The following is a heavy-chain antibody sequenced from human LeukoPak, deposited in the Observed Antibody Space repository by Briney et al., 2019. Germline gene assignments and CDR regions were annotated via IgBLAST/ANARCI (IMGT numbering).Heavy chain of an antibody. V-gene: IGHV4-34*01. D-gene: IGHD5-12*01. J-gene: IGHJ4*02. CDR3: ARGIVATIPDDY. CDR2: INHSGST. CDR1: GGSFCGYY. Sequence: SETLSLTCAVYGGSFCGYYWSWIRQPPGKGLEWIGEINHSGSTNYNPSLKSRVTMSVDTSKNQFSLKLSSVTAADTAVYYCARGIVATIPDDYWGQGTLVTVSS.